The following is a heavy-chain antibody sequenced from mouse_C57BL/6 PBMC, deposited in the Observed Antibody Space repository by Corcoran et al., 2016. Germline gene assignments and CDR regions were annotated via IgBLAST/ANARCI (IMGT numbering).Heavy chain of an antibody. CDR3: ARWGYYGNLTRKYYFDY. J-gene: IGHJ2*01. CDR2: INPNNGGT. V-gene: IGHV1-18*01. CDR1: GYTFTDYN. Sequence: EVQLQQSGPELVKPGASVKIPCKASGYTFTDYNMDWVKQSHGKSLEWIGDINPNNGGTIYNQKFKGKATLTVDKSSSTAYMELRSLTSEDTAVYYCARWGYYGNLTRKYYFDYWGQGTTLTVSS. D-gene: IGHD2-1*01.